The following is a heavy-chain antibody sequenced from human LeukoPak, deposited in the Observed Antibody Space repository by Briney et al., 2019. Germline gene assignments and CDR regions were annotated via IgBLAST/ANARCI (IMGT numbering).Heavy chain of an antibody. Sequence: ASVKVSCKASGYTFTSYYMHWVRQAPGQGLEWVGIINPSGGSTSYAQKFQGRVTMTRDTSTSTVYMELSSLRSEDTAVYYCARELDPGDTVTTRTDAFDIWGQGTMVTVSS. CDR1: GYTFTSYY. D-gene: IGHD4-17*01. J-gene: IGHJ3*02. CDR2: INPSGGST. V-gene: IGHV1-46*01. CDR3: ARELDPGDTVTTRTDAFDI.